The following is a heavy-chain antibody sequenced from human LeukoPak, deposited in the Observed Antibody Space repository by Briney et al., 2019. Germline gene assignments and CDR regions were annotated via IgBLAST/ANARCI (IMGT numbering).Heavy chain of an antibody. CDR3: ARDGGVWSGYSH. J-gene: IGHJ4*02. CDR1: GYTFTTYT. Sequence: ASVKVSCKASGYTFTTYTLNWVRQAPGQGLEWMGWINPNSGGTNYAQKFQGRVTMTRDTSISTAYMELSRLRSDDTAVYYCARDGGVWSGYSHWGQGTLVTVSS. V-gene: IGHV1-2*02. D-gene: IGHD3-3*01. CDR2: INPNSGGT.